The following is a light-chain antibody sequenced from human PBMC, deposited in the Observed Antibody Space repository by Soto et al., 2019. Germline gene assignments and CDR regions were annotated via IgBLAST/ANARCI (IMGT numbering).Light chain of an antibody. CDR1: QSVSNSF. V-gene: IGKV3-20*01. J-gene: IGKJ2*01. Sequence: ESVLTQSPATLSLSPGERATLSCRASQSVSNSFFAWYQQKPGQAPRLLIYGVSSRATGIPDRFSGSGSVTDFTLTISRLEPEDFVEYYCQQYSSLPHTFGQGTKLEVK. CDR2: GVS. CDR3: QQYSSLPHT.